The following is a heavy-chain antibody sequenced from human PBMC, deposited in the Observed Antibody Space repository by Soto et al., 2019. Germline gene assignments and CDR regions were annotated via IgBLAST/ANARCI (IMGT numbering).Heavy chain of an antibody. Sequence: ASVKVSFKASGYTFTSCDINWVRQATGQGLEWMGWMNPNSGNTGYAQKFQGRVTMTRNTSISTAYMELSSLRSEDTAVYYCARGSFQNWFDPWGQGTLVTVSS. CDR2: MNPNSGNT. V-gene: IGHV1-8*01. CDR3: ARGSFQNWFDP. J-gene: IGHJ5*02. CDR1: GYTFTSCD.